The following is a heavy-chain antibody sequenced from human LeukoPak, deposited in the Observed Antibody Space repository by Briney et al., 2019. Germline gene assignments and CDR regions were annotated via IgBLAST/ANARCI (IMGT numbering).Heavy chain of an antibody. CDR1: GGSISSGSYS. D-gene: IGHD2-21*01. J-gene: IGHJ3*02. CDR2: VYQSGIT. Sequence: SETLSLTCAVSGGSISSGSYSWSWIRQPPGKGLEWIGYVYQSGITYYNPSLKSRVTISVDTSKNQFSLKLSSVTAADTAVYYCARRRRLLSAFDIWGQGTMVTVSS. V-gene: IGHV4-30-2*01. CDR3: ARRRRLLSAFDI.